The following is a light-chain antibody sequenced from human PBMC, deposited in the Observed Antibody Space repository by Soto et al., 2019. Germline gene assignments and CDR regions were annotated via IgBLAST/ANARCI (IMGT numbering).Light chain of an antibody. Sequence: DIMMTQSPSTLSPSVGNRVTLTCWTSQSINSCLAWYQQKPGQAPKLLIYDASSWESGVPARFSGSGSGTEFTLTISSLQPDDFAAYYCQQYNSYSLTFGRGTKVEIK. CDR3: QQYNSYSLT. V-gene: IGKV1-5*01. J-gene: IGKJ4*01. CDR2: DAS. CDR1: QSINSC.